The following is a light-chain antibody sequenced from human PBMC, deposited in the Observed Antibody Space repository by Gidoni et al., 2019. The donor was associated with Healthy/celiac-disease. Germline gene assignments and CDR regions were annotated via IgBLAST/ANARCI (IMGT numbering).Light chain of an antibody. V-gene: IGKV3-15*01. J-gene: IGKJ5*01. CDR1: QSVSSN. CDR3: QQYNNWPPGIT. Sequence: EIVMTQSPATLSVSPGERATLSCRASQSVSSNLAWYQQKPGQAPRRLIYGASTRATGIPARISGSGSGTEFTLTISSLQSEDFAVYYCQQYNNWPPGITFGQGTRLEIK. CDR2: GAS.